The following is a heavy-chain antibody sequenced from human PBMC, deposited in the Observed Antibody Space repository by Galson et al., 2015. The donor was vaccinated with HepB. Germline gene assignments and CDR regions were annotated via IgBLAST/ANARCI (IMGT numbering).Heavy chain of an antibody. CDR3: TTGGYFDSYYFDY. CDR1: GFTFSNAW. D-gene: IGHD3-9*01. V-gene: IGHV3-15*07. Sequence: SLRLSCAASGFTFSNAWMNWVRQAPGKGLEWVGRIKSKTDGGTTDYAAPVKGRFTISRDDSKNTLYLQMNSPKTEDTAVYYCTTGGYFDSYYFDYWGQGTLVTVSS. J-gene: IGHJ4*02. CDR2: IKSKTDGGTT.